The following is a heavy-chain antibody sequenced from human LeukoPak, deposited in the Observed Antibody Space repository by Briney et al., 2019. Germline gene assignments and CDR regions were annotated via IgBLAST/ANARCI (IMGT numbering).Heavy chain of an antibody. V-gene: IGHV3-7*01. Sequence: GGSLRLSCTASGFIFSSYWMSWVPQAAGKGLEWVANIKQDGSEKYYVDSVKGRFTISRDNAKNSLYLQMNSLRAEDTAVYYCARGWIQLWPFDYWGQGTLVTVSS. D-gene: IGHD5-18*01. CDR1: GFIFSSYW. CDR2: IKQDGSEK. J-gene: IGHJ4*02. CDR3: ARGWIQLWPFDY.